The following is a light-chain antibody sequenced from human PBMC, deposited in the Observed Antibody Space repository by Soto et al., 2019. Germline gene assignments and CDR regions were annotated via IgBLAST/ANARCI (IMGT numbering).Light chain of an antibody. V-gene: IGKV2D-29*01. CDR3: MQSLQLPYT. CDR1: QSLVHTDGKTY. J-gene: IGKJ2*01. CDR2: QVS. Sequence: DIVVTQTPLSLSVTPGQPASISCKSGQSLVHTDGKTYLFWYLQKPGQPPQPLIYQVSNRSSGVPDRFSGSGSGTDFTLKISRMEAEDVGVYYCMQSLQLPYTFGQGTNLEIK.